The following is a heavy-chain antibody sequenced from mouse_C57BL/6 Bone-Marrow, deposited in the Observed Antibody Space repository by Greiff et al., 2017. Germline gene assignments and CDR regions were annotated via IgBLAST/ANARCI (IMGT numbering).Heavy chain of an antibody. V-gene: IGHV5-4*01. J-gene: IGHJ1*03. Sequence: EVKLVESGGGLVKPGGSLKLSCAASGFTFSSYAMSWVRQTPEKRLEWVATISDGGSYTYYPDNVKGRFTISRDNAKNNLYLQMSHLKSEDTAMYYCARDGPNWDWYFDVWGTGTTVTVSS. D-gene: IGHD4-1*01. CDR2: ISDGGSYT. CDR1: GFTFSSYA. CDR3: ARDGPNWDWYFDV.